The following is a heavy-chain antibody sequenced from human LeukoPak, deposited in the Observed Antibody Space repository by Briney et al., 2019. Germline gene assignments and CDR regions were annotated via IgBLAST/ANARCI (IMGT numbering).Heavy chain of an antibody. CDR3: AKVSYYFDY. D-gene: IGHD2-2*01. J-gene: IGHJ4*02. Sequence: GGSLRLSCAASGFTFNSYAMSWVRQAPGKGLEYVSTISGSGGNAYYADSVKGRFTISRGNSKNTLYLQMNSLRAEDTAVYYCAKVSYYFDYWGQGTLVTVSS. CDR1: GFTFNSYA. V-gene: IGHV3-23*01. CDR2: ISGSGGNA.